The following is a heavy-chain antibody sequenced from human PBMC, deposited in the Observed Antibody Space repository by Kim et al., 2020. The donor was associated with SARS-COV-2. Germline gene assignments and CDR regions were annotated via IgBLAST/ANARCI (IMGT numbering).Heavy chain of an antibody. Sequence: GGSLRLSCAASGFTFSSYGMHWVRQAPGKGLEWVAVIWYDGSNKYYADSVKGRFTISRDNSKNTLYLQMNSLRAEDTAVYYCARAQIVGALNYYYGMDVWGQGTTVTVSS. D-gene: IGHD1-26*01. J-gene: IGHJ6*02. CDR2: IWYDGSNK. CDR3: ARAQIVGALNYYYGMDV. V-gene: IGHV3-33*01. CDR1: GFTFSSYG.